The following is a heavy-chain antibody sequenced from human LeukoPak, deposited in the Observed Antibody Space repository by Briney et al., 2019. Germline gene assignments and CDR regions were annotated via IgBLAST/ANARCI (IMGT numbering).Heavy chain of an antibody. CDR2: MNPNSGNT. CDR1: GYTFTSYD. CDR3: ARDLRQDRYYYDSSGYFF. V-gene: IGHV1-8*01. D-gene: IGHD3-22*01. J-gene: IGHJ4*02. Sequence: ASVKVSCKASGYTFTSYDINWVRQATGQGLEWMGWMNPNSGNTGYAQKFQGRVTMTRNTSISTAYMELSSLRSEDTAVYYCARDLRQDRYYYDSSGYFFWGQGTLVTVSS.